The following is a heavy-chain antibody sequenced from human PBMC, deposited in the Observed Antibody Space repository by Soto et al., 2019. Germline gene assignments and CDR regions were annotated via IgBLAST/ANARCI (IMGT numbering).Heavy chain of an antibody. CDR2: IYHSGGT. CDR3: AKRRAAARPPIGFYGLDV. J-gene: IGHJ6*02. V-gene: IGHV4-4*02. Sequence: QLHLQESGPGLVKPSGPLSLTCDVFGGSISGSDWWTWVRQAPGKGLEWIGEIYHSGGTVYNPSRGGRVTISLDKSNSQFSLKLTSVTAADTAIYYCAKRRAAARPPIGFYGLDVWGQGITVTVSS. CDR1: GGSISGSDW. D-gene: IGHD6-6*01.